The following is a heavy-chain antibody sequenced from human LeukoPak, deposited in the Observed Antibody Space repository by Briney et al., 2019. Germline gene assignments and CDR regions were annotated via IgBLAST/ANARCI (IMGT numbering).Heavy chain of an antibody. CDR3: AKAAYDDYVNWFDP. Sequence: GGSLRLSCVASGFSFRNYWMNGVRQAPGRGLEWVSSIGGSGRGTYYAASAKGRFTISRDNSKKTVFLQMNSLTAEDTAIYYCAKAAYDDYVNWFDPWGQGTLVTVSS. V-gene: IGHV3-23*01. J-gene: IGHJ5*02. CDR2: IGGSGRGT. D-gene: IGHD4-17*01. CDR1: GFSFRNYW.